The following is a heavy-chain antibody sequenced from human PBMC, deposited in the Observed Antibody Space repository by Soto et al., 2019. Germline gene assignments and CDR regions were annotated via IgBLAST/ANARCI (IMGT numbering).Heavy chain of an antibody. V-gene: IGHV4-31*03. CDR1: GGSISSGGYY. J-gene: IGHJ4*02. CDR3: ARVSTYYYDSSGSLKAYYFDY. CDR2: IYYSGST. D-gene: IGHD3-22*01. Sequence: SETLSLTCTVSGGSISSGGYYWSWIRQHPGKGLEWIGYIYYSGSTYYNPSLKSRVTISVDTSKNQFSLKLSSVTAADTAVYYCARVSTYYYDSSGSLKAYYFDYWGQGTLVTVSS.